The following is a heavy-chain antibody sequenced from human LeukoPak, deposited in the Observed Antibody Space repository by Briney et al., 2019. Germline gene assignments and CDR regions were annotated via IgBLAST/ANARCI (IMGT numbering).Heavy chain of an antibody. D-gene: IGHD5/OR15-5a*01. Sequence: PGGSLRLSRVTSGFTFSSSGMHWVRQTPGKGLEWVAFIRYDGSNKYYADSVKGRFTISRDNSKNTLYLQMNSLRAEDTAMYYCARVYELREEDYYYYYMDVWGKGTTVTVSS. CDR1: GFTFSSSG. V-gene: IGHV3-30*02. CDR2: IRYDGSNK. CDR3: ARVYELREEDYYYYYMDV. J-gene: IGHJ6*03.